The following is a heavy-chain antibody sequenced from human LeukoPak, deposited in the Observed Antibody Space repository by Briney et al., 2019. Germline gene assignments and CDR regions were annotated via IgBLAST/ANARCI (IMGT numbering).Heavy chain of an antibody. V-gene: IGHV3-23*01. D-gene: IGHD6-13*01. Sequence: GGSLRLSCAASGFTFSRYAMSWVRQAPGKGLEWVSAISGSGGSTYYVDSVKGRFTISRDNSKNTLYLQMNSLRAEDTAVYYCARDIERPGGTAQRVDYWGQGTLVTVSS. CDR3: ARDIERPGGTAQRVDY. CDR2: ISGSGGST. CDR1: GFTFSRYA. J-gene: IGHJ4*02.